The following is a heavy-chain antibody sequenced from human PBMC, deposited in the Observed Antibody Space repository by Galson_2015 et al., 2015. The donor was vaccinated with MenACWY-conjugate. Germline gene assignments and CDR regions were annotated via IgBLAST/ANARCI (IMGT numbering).Heavy chain of an antibody. CDR1: GGSISSYY. CDR3: AGARMESTSGALDN. D-gene: IGHD3-10*01. CDR2: IFDSGST. J-gene: IGHJ4*02. Sequence: SETLSLTCTVSGGSISSYYWSWIRQPPGKGLEWIGYIFDSGSTNYNPSLKSRVTILIDTSKNQFSLKLASVTAADTAFYYCAGARMESTSGALDNWGQGTLVTVSS. V-gene: IGHV4-59*01.